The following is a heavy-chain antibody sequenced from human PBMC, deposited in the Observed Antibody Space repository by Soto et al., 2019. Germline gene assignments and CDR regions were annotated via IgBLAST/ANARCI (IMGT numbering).Heavy chain of an antibody. CDR2: ISGSGGST. J-gene: IGHJ6*02. CDR3: AKDRRIYSSSQTGYYYYGMDV. CDR1: GFTFSSYA. V-gene: IGHV3-23*01. D-gene: IGHD6-6*01. Sequence: GGSLRLSCAASGFTFSSYAMSWVRQAPGKGLEWVSAISGSGGSTYYADSVKGRFTISRDNSKNTLYLQMNSLRAEDTAVYYCAKDRRIYSSSQTGYYYYGMDVWGQGTTVTVSS.